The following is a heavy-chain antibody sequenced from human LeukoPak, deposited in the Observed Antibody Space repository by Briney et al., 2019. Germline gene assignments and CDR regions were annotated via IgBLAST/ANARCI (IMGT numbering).Heavy chain of an antibody. D-gene: IGHD5-18*01. CDR3: ARDLYSLEGEDP. CDR1: GFTLSDAA. J-gene: IGHJ5*02. Sequence: GGSLRLSCAASGFTLSDAAMGWVRQAPGRGLEWVADISGSGGSTYYADSVKGRFTISRDNSKNTLYLQMNSLRAEDTAVYYCARDLYSLEGEDPWGQGTLVTVSS. V-gene: IGHV3-23*01. CDR2: ISGSGGST.